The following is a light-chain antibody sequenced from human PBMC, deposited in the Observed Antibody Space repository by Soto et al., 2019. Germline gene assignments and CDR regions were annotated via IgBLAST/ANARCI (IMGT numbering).Light chain of an antibody. CDR2: DTS. CDR1: QGIGDT. V-gene: IGKV3-15*01. J-gene: IGKJ4*01. Sequence: EIVMTQSPATLSVSPGERATLSCRASQGIGDTLAWYQQKPGQTPRLLIYDTSTRATGVPVRFSGSRSGAEFTFTIISLQSEDFRVYYCQRYNNWPLTFGGGTKVEVK. CDR3: QRYNNWPLT.